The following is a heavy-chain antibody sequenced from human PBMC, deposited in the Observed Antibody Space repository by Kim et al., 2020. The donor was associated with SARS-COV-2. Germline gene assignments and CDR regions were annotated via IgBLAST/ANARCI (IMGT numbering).Heavy chain of an antibody. D-gene: IGHD6-13*01. CDR3: ARDTAAGISFRVLNWFDP. V-gene: IGHV1-18*04. J-gene: IGHJ5*02. Sequence: ASVKVSCKASGYTFTSYGISWVRQAPGQGLEWMGWISAYNGNTNYAQKLQGRVTMTTDTSTSTAYMELRSLRSDDTAVYYCARDTAAGISFRVLNWFDPWGQGTLVTVSS. CDR1: GYTFTSYG. CDR2: ISAYNGNT.